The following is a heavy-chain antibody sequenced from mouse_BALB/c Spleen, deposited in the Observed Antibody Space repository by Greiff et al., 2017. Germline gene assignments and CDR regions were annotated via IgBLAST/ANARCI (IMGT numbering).Heavy chain of an antibody. J-gene: IGHJ4*01. CDR1: GFTFSSYA. V-gene: IGHV5-6-5*01. CDR2: ISSGGST. CDR3: ARGRAYYRYDNYAMDY. D-gene: IGHD2-14*01. Sequence: DVKLVESGGGLVKPGGSLKLSCAASGFTFSSYAMSWVRQTPEKRLEWVASISSGGSTYYPDSVKGRFTISRDNARNILYLQMSSLRSEDTAMYYCARGRAYYRYDNYAMDYWGQGTSVTVSS.